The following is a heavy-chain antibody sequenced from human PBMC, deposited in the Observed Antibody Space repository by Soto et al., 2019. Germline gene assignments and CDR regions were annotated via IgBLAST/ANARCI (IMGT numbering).Heavy chain of an antibody. CDR1: GGSISSGGYY. CDR2: IYYSGST. J-gene: IGHJ4*02. CDR3: ARVRRREDYSNYKYYFDY. D-gene: IGHD4-4*01. Sequence: QVQLQESGPGLVKPSQTLSLTCTVSGGSISSGGYYWSWIRQHPGKGLEWIGYIYYSGSTYYNPSLKSRVTISVDTSKLQFSLKLSSVTAADTAVYYCARVRRREDYSNYKYYFDYWGQGTLVTVSS. V-gene: IGHV4-31*03.